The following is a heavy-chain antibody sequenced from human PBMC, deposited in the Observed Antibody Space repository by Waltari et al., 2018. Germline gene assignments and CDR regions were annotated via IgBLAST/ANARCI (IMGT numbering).Heavy chain of an antibody. D-gene: IGHD6-6*01. CDR1: GFTFSSYS. V-gene: IGHV3-48*04. CDR3: ARELVNYYYYMDV. CDR2: ISSSSTI. Sequence: EVQLVESGGGLVQPGGSLRLSCAASGFTFSSYSMNWVRQAPGKGLEWVSYISSSSTIYYADSVKGRFTISRDNAKNSLYLQMNSLRAEDTAVYYCARELVNYYYYMDVWGKGTTVTVSS. J-gene: IGHJ6*03.